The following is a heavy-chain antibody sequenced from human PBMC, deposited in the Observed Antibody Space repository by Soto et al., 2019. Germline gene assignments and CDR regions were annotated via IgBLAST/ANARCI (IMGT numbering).Heavy chain of an antibody. CDR2: IWYDGSKK. J-gene: IGHJ4*02. CDR1: GFIFSDYG. Sequence: QVQLVESGGGVVQPGKSLRLSCAASGFIFSDYGIHWVRQAPGKGLEWVALIWYDGSKKYYADSVKGRFTVSRVNINSTLYLEMNSLRVEDSAVYYCAREGAVAGSQDFWGQGTLVTVSS. D-gene: IGHD6-19*01. V-gene: IGHV3-33*01. CDR3: AREGAVAGSQDF.